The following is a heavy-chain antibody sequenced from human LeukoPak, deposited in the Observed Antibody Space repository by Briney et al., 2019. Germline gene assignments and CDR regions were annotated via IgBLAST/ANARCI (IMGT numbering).Heavy chain of an antibody. CDR2: INHSGST. Sequence: KSSETLSLTCAVYGGSFSGYYWSWIRQPPGKGLEWIGEINHSGSTNYNPSLKSRVTISVDTSKNQFSLKLSSVTAADTAVYYCAREGLYYYDSSGYSDAFDIWGQGTMVTVSS. V-gene: IGHV4-34*01. CDR3: AREGLYYYDSSGYSDAFDI. J-gene: IGHJ3*02. CDR1: GGSFSGYY. D-gene: IGHD3-22*01.